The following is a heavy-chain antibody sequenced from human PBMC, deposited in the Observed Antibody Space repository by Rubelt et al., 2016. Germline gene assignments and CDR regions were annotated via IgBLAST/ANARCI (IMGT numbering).Heavy chain of an antibody. CDR1: TSYA. Sequence: TSYAMSWVRQAPGKGLEWVSGISGSGGTTYYADSVKGRFTISRDNSKNTLYLQMNSLRAEDTAVYYCAKKTTVTLDYWGQGTLVTVSS. CDR2: ISGSGGTT. J-gene: IGHJ4*02. D-gene: IGHD4-17*01. V-gene: IGHV3-23*01. CDR3: AKKTTVTLDY.